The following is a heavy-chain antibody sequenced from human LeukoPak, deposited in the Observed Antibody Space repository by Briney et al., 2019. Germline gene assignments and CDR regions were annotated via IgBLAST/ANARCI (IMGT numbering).Heavy chain of an antibody. J-gene: IGHJ4*02. CDR2: IKEDGSEK. V-gene: IGHV3-7*03. CDR1: GFSFSSYW. Sequence: GGSLRLSCAASGFSFSSYWMSWVRQAPGKGLQWVANIKEDGSEKYYVDSVKGRFTISRDNAKNSLHLQMNSLRVEDTAVYHCVRHAGRAGGQWGQGTLIAVSS. CDR3: VRHAGRAGGQ. D-gene: IGHD3-10*01.